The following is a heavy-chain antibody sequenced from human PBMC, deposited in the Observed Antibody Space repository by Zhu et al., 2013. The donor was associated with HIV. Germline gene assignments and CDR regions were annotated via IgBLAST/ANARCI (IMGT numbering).Heavy chain of an antibody. D-gene: IGHD1-1*01. J-gene: IGHJ4*02. CDR2: IDPSGDNT. CDR1: GYTFTSYG. CDR3: AREVERIVDY. V-gene: IGHV1-46*01. Sequence: QVQLVQSGAEVKKPGASVKVSCKASGYTFTSYGISWVRQAPGQGLEWVGIIDPSGDNTNYAQKFQGRVTMTRDTSARTVYMELSSLRSEDTALYFCAREVERIVDYWGQGTLVTVSS.